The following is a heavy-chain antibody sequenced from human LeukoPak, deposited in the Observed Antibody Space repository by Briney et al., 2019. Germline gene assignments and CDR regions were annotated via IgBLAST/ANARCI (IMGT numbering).Heavy chain of an antibody. CDR1: GYSFTSYW. J-gene: IGHJ6*03. Sequence: GESLKISCKGSGYSFTSYWIGWVRQMPGKGLEWMGIIYPGDSDTRYSPSFRGQVTMSVDKSINTAYLQWSSLKASDTAIYYCARQPNYMDVWGKGTTVTVAS. V-gene: IGHV5-51*01. CDR3: ARQPNYMDV. CDR2: IYPGDSDT.